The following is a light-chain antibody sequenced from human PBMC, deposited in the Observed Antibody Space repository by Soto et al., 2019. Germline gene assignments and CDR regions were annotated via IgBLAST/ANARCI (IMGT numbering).Light chain of an antibody. Sequence: QSALTQPRSVSGSPGQSVTISCTGTSSDVGLNNYVSWYQQEAGKAPKLIIYDVNQRPSGVPERFSGSKSGNTASRTISGLQVDDEADYISLSFGGPYTRLFGGGTQLTVL. J-gene: IGLJ3*02. CDR2: DVN. CDR1: SSDVGLNNY. CDR3: LSFGGPYTRL. V-gene: IGLV2-11*01.